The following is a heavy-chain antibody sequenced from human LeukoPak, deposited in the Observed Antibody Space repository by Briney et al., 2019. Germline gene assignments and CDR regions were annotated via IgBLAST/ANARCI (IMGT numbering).Heavy chain of an antibody. CDR3: ARGKVTAIPYNWFDP. CDR1: GGTFSSYA. Sequence: GASVKVSCKASGGTFSSYAISWVRQAPGQGLEWTGRIIPIFGIANYAQKFQGRVTITADKSTSTAYMELSSLRSEDTAVYYWARGKVTAIPYNWFDPWGQGTLVTVSS. D-gene: IGHD2-21*02. V-gene: IGHV1-69*04. J-gene: IGHJ5*02. CDR2: IIPIFGIA.